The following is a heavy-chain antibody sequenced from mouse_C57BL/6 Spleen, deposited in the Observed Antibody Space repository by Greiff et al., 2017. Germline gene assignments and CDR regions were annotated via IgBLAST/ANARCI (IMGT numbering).Heavy chain of an antibody. CDR3: AKGSYGSSYERFAY. J-gene: IGHJ3*01. CDR2: IYPGSGST. V-gene: IGHV1-55*01. CDR1: GYTFTSYW. Sequence: QVQLQQPGAELVKPGASVKMSCKASGYTFTSYWITWVKQRPGQGLEWIGDIYPGSGSTNYNEKFKSKATLTVDTSSSTAYMQLSSLTSEDSAVYYCAKGSYGSSYERFAYWGQGTLVTVSA. D-gene: IGHD1-1*01.